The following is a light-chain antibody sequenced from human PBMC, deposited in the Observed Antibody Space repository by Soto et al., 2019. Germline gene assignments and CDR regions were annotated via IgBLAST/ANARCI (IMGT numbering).Light chain of an antibody. V-gene: IGKV1-39*01. Sequence: IQMTQSPSSLSSSVGDRVTITCRASQSVSSFLNWYQQKPGKAPNLLIYAASSLQSGVPSRFRGSVSGTDGTITISSLKTEDCATYDGQQTYSTPQTFGQGTKVDIK. CDR2: AAS. CDR1: QSVSSF. CDR3: QQTYSTPQT. J-gene: IGKJ1*01.